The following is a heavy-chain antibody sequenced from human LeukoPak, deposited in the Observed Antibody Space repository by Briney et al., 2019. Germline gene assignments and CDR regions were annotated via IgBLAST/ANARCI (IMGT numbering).Heavy chain of an antibody. CDR3: ARDGGYCSGGSCYSDN. Sequence: PAETLSLTCAVYGGSFSGYYWSWIRQPPGKGLEWIGEINHSGSTKYNPSLKTRVTMSVDTAKNQFSPKMSSLTAADTAVYYCARDGGYCSGGSCYSDNWGQGTLVTVSS. D-gene: IGHD2-15*01. CDR1: GGSFSGYY. J-gene: IGHJ4*02. CDR2: INHSGST. V-gene: IGHV4-34*01.